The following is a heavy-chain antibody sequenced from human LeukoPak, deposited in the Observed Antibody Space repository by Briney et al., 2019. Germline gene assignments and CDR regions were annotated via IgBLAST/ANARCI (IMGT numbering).Heavy chain of an antibody. V-gene: IGHV3-7*01. D-gene: IGHD2-15*01. Sequence: GGSLRLSCAASGFSFSAYWMTWVRQAPGTGREWVANINPAGSGTYYVEPVKGRFSISRDNAKNLVYLQMNSLRAEDTAVYHCARFGYVAAVDVWGQGTPVTVSS. J-gene: IGHJ4*02. CDR2: INPAGSGT. CDR3: ARFGYVAAVDV. CDR1: GFSFSAYW.